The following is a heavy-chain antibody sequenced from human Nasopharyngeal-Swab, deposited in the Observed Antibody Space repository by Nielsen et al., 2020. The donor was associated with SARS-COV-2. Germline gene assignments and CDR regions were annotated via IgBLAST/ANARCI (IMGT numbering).Heavy chain of an antibody. CDR1: GFTLSIYG. V-gene: IGHV3-33*01. CDR3: ARGGSGRYRTDFDY. CDR2: IRYDGSNK. D-gene: IGHD1-26*01. Sequence: SMRPSSAAYGFTLSIYGMHWVSQAPGKGLEWVAVIRYDGSNKYYADSVKGRFTISRDNSKNTLYLQMNSLRAEDTAVYYCARGGSGRYRTDFDYGGQVTLVTVSS. J-gene: IGHJ4*02.